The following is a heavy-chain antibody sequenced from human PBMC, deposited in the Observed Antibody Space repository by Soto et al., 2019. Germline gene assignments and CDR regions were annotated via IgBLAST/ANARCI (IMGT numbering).Heavy chain of an antibody. J-gene: IGHJ6*02. CDR1: GGSVSSANYY. Sequence: SETLSLTCTVSGGSVSSANYYWSWIRQPPGKGLEWIGYIYRSGGTKYNPSLKSRVTISIDTSKNQFSLKLSSVTAADTAVYYCARAAYDYGDYGQYYYYYSMDVWGQGTTVTVS. CDR2: IYRSGGT. V-gene: IGHV4-61*01. D-gene: IGHD4-17*01. CDR3: ARAAYDYGDYGQYYYYYSMDV.